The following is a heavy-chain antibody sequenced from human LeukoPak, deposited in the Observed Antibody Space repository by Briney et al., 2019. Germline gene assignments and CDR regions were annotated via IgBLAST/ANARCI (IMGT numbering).Heavy chain of an antibody. CDR1: GFTFTDYA. CDR2: ISYDGDII. CDR3: AKDASSGYNWFDP. D-gene: IGHD3-22*01. J-gene: IGHJ5*02. V-gene: IGHV3-30*18. Sequence: PGGSLRLSCAASGFTFTDYAIHWVRQAPGKGLEWVTFISYDGDIITYADSVKGRFTISRDNSKNMVYLQMNSLRVEDTALYYCAKDASSGYNWFDPWGQGTLVTVSS.